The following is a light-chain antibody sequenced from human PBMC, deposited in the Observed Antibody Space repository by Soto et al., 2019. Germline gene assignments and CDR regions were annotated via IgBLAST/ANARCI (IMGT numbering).Light chain of an antibody. CDR3: QQYVNSLYT. CDR1: QSISSSY. CDR2: GAS. V-gene: IGKV3-20*01. Sequence: EIVVTQSPGTLSLSPGERATLSCRASQSISSSYLAWYQQKPGQAPRLLIYGASSRATGIPDRFSGSGSGTDFTLTIRRLEPEDFAVYYCQQYVNSLYTFGQGTKVDIK. J-gene: IGKJ2*01.